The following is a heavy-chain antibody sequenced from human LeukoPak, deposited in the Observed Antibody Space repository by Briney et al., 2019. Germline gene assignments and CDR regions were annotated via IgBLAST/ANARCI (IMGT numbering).Heavy chain of an antibody. CDR3: ARDFYYDSSGSALGY. D-gene: IGHD3-22*01. CDR1: GYTFSSYG. J-gene: IGHJ4*02. Sequence: GASVKVSCKASGYTFSSYGISWVRQAPGQGLEWMGWISAYNGNTNYAQKLQGRVTMTTDTSTSTAYMELRSLRSDDTAVYYCARDFYYDSSGSALGYWGQGTLVTVSS. V-gene: IGHV1-18*01. CDR2: ISAYNGNT.